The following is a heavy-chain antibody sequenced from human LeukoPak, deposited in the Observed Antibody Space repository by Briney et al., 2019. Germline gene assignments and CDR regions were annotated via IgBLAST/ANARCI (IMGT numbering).Heavy chain of an antibody. CDR3: AARGGDYDILTGYCFDY. Sequence: SETLSLTCTVSGGSISSYYWSWIRQPPGKGLEWIGEINHSGSTNYNPSLKSRVTISVDTSKNQFSLKLSSVTAADTAVYYCAARGGDYDILTGYCFDYWGQGTLVTVSS. CDR1: GGSISSYY. V-gene: IGHV4-34*01. CDR2: INHSGST. J-gene: IGHJ4*02. D-gene: IGHD3-9*01.